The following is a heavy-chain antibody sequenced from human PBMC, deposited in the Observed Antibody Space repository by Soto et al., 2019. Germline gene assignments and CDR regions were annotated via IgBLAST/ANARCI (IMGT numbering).Heavy chain of an antibody. CDR3: ARDIVNSVGATNYYYYGMDV. V-gene: IGHV3-74*01. Sequence: PGGSLRLSCAASGFTFSSYWMHWVRQAPGKGLVWVSRINSDGSSTSYADSVKGRFTISRDNAKNTLYLQMNSLRAEDTAVYYCARDIVNSVGATNYYYYGMDVWGQGTTLTVSS. CDR1: GFTFSSYW. CDR2: INSDGSST. J-gene: IGHJ6*02. D-gene: IGHD1-26*01.